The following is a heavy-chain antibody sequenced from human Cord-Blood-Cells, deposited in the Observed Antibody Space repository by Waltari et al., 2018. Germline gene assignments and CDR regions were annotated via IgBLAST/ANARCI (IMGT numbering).Heavy chain of an antibody. CDR3: ASITGTTFAFDI. Sequence: QVQLQESGPGLVKPSETLSLTCTVSGGSISSHYWSWIRQPPGKGLEWIGYIYYSGSTNYNPSLKSRFTISVDTSKNQFSLKLSSVTAADTAVYYCASITGTTFAFDIWGQGTMVTVSS. CDR2: IYYSGST. D-gene: IGHD1-7*01. V-gene: IGHV4-59*11. J-gene: IGHJ3*02. CDR1: GGSISSHY.